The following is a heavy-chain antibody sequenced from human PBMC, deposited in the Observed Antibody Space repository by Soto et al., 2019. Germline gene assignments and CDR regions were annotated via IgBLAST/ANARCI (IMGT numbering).Heavy chain of an antibody. Sequence: QMQLVQSGPEVKKPGTSVKVSCKASGFTFTSSAMQWVGQARGQRLEWIGWIVVGSGNTNYAQKFQERVTITRDMSTSTAYMELSSLRSEDTAVYYCAADPYYDSSGYWRDYYYYYGMDVWGQGTTVTVSS. J-gene: IGHJ6*02. D-gene: IGHD3-22*01. CDR1: GFTFTSSA. CDR2: IVVGSGNT. CDR3: AADPYYDSSGYWRDYYYYYGMDV. V-gene: IGHV1-58*02.